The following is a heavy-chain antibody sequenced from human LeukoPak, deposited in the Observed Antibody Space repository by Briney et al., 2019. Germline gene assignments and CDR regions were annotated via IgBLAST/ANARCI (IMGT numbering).Heavy chain of an antibody. D-gene: IGHD4-17*01. V-gene: IGHV4-34*01. Sequence: PSETLSLTCAVYGGSFSGYYWSWIRQPPGKGLEWIGEINYSRSTNYNPSLKSRVTMSVDTSKNQFSLKLSSVTAADTAVYYCARDNYGDQRGSFDYWGQGTLVTVSS. CDR3: ARDNYGDQRGSFDY. CDR1: GGSFSGYY. CDR2: INYSRST. J-gene: IGHJ4*02.